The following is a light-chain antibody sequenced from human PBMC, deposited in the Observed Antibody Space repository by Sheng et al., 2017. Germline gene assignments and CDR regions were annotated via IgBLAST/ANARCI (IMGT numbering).Light chain of an antibody. CDR3: QQYDKWSLT. J-gene: IGKJ3*01. Sequence: EIVMTQSPATLSVSPGERATLSCRAGQSVSSNLAWYQQKRGQAPRLLIFGASTRATGIPARFSGSGSGTEFTLTISSLQSEDFAVYYCQQYDKWSLTFGPGTKVDIK. V-gene: IGKV3-15*01. CDR2: GAS. CDR1: QSVSSN.